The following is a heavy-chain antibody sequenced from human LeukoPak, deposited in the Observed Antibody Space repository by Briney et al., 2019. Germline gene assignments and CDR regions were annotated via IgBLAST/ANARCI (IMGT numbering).Heavy chain of an antibody. J-gene: IGHJ4*02. V-gene: IGHV1-46*01. CDR3: AGSGGFYYFDY. D-gene: IGHD1-26*01. Sequence: ASVKVSCKASGYTLTNYYFHWVRQAPGQRLEWMGIINPSGGSTTYAQKFQGKTTMTTDTSTSTVYMELSSLRSEDTAVYYCAGSGGFYYFDYWGQGTLVTVSS. CDR1: GYTLTNYY. CDR2: INPSGGST.